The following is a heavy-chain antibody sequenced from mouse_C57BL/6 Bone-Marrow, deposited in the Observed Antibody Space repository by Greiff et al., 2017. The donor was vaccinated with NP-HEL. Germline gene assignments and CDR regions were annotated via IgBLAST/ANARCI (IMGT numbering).Heavy chain of an antibody. V-gene: IGHV1-81*01. CDR3: ARGDGRVRYFDV. CDR1: GYTFTSYG. D-gene: IGHD2-3*01. CDR2: IYPRSGNT. Sequence: VQLQQSGAELARPGASVKLSCKASGYTFTSYGISWVKQRTGQGLEWIGEIYPRSGNTYYNEKFKGKAKLTADKSSSTAYMELRSLTSEDSAVYFCARGDGRVRYFDVWGTGTTVTVSS. J-gene: IGHJ1*03.